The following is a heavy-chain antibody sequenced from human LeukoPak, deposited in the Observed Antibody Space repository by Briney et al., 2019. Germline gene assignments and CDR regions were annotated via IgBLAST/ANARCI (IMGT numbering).Heavy chain of an antibody. CDR2: INHSGST. Sequence: SETLSLTCAVYGGSFSGYYWNWIRQPPGKGLEWIGEINHSGSTNYNPSLKSRVTISVDTSKNQFSLKLSSVTAADTAVYYCARAPAGYSSGWYIDYWGQGTLVTVSS. V-gene: IGHV4-34*01. D-gene: IGHD6-19*01. J-gene: IGHJ4*02. CDR3: ARAPAGYSSGWYIDY. CDR1: GGSFSGYY.